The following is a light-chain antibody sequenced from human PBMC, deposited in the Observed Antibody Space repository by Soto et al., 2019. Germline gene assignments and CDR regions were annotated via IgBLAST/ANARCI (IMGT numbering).Light chain of an antibody. J-gene: IGKJ4*01. V-gene: IGKV3-20*01. CDR3: QQYGSSPLT. CDR1: RSVSSSY. Sequence: EVVLTQSPGTLSLSTGERATLSCRASRSVSSSYLAWYQQKPGQAPRLIIYGASIRATGIPDRFSGSGSGTDFTLTISRLDSEDFAVYYCQQYGSSPLTFGGGTKVDIK. CDR2: GAS.